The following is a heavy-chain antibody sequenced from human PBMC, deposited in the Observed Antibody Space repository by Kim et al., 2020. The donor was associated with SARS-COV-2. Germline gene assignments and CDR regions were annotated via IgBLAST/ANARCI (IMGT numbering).Heavy chain of an antibody. Sequence: GGSLRLSCAASGFTFDDYAMHWVRQAPGKGLEWVSLISGDGGSTYYADSVKGRFTISRDNSKNSLYLQMNSLRTEDTALYYCAKDMAPEQYSSSSGGMDVWGQGTTVTVSS. D-gene: IGHD6-6*01. CDR1: GFTFDDYA. CDR2: ISGDGGST. J-gene: IGHJ6*02. CDR3: AKDMAPEQYSSSSGGMDV. V-gene: IGHV3-43*02.